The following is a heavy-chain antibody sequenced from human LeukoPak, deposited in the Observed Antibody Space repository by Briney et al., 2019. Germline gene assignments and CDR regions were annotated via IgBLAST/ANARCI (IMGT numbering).Heavy chain of an antibody. CDR3: ARLGGSGSYLGFDP. CDR1: GGSFSGYY. J-gene: IGHJ5*02. D-gene: IGHD3-10*01. V-gene: IGHV4-34*01. Sequence: SETLSLTCAVYGGSFSGYYWGWIRQPPGKGLEWIANIYYSGSTYYNPSLKSRVTISVDTSKTQFSLKLSSMTAADTAVYYCARLGGSGSYLGFDPWGQGTLVTVSS. CDR2: IYYSGST.